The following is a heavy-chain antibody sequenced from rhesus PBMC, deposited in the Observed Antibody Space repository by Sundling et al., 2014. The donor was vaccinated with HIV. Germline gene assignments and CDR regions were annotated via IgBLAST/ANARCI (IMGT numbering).Heavy chain of an antibody. D-gene: IGHD3-9*01. CDR1: GYTFTDYY. CDR2: SNPKTGGT. CDR3: ATFLGDDYLVTANV. V-gene: IGHV1-138*01. J-gene: IGHJ5-1*01. Sequence: QVQLVQSGAEVKKPGSSVTVSCKASGYTFTDYYIHWVRQAPGQGLEWMGRSNPKTGGTDYAQKFQGRVTMTRDTSTSTAYMELRSLRSEDTAVYYCATFLGDDYLVTANVWGPGVLVTVSS.